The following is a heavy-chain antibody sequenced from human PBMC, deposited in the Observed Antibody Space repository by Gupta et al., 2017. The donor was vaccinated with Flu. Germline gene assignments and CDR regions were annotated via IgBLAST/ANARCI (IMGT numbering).Heavy chain of an antibody. CDR3: ARARFFGDPMDI. D-gene: IGHD3-3*01. V-gene: IGHV1-2*02. CDR1: CY. Sequence: CYLHWGRQAPGQGLEVMGLIKPKTGDIKFAQNFQGRFIITRDTSITTTHMELSSLTSGDTSVYDCARARFFGDPMDIWCQGTMVTVSS. J-gene: IGHJ3*02. CDR2: IKPKTGDI.